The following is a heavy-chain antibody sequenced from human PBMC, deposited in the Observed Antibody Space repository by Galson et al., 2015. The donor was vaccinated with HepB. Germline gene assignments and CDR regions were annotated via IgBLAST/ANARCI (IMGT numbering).Heavy chain of an antibody. CDR2: TYYRSTWDN. CDR1: GDSVSSNSAA. CDR3: ARQLAYCVANTCQIFFDY. V-gene: IGHV6-1*01. D-gene: IGHD2-21*01. Sequence: CAISGDSVSSNSAAWNWIRQSPSRGLEWLGRTYYRSTWDNRYAVSVKGRITINPDTTKNQFSLQLNSVTPEDTAIYYCARQLAYCVANTCQIFFDYWGQGTLVTVSS. J-gene: IGHJ4*02.